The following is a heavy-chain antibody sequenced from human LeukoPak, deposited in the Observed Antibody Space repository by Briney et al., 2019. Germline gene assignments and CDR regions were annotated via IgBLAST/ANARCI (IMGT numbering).Heavy chain of an antibody. D-gene: IGHD3-22*01. CDR3: AKGARNDSYYSPFDY. J-gene: IGHJ4*02. V-gene: IGHV3-43*02. CDR2: ISGGGVTT. Sequence: WGYLRRSCAASGFTFHDYAMYWVRQAPGNGLDWVSLISGGGVTTSSADSVTGRFTISRDDSKNSLYLQMNSLRTEDTALYYCAKGARNDSYYSPFDYWGQGTLVTASS. CDR1: GFTFHDYA.